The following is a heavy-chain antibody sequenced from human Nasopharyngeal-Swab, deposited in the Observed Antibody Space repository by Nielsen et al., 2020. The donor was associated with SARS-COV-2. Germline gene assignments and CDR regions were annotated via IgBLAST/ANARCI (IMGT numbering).Heavy chain of an antibody. J-gene: IGHJ4*02. Sequence: SVKVSCKASGGTFSSYAISWVRQAPGQGLEWMGGIIPIFGTANYAQKFQGRVTITADESTSTAYMELSNLRSEDTAVYYCARGFISMYYYDSSGLYFDYWGQGTLVTVSS. CDR1: GGTFSSYA. V-gene: IGHV1-69*13. CDR3: ARGFISMYYYDSSGLYFDY. D-gene: IGHD3-22*01. CDR2: IIPIFGTA.